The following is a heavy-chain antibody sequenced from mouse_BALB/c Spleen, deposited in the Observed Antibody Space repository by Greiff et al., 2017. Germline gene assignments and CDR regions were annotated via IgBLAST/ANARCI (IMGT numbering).Heavy chain of an antibody. D-gene: IGHD2-12*01. Sequence: EVKLVESGGGLVKPGGSLKLSCAASGFTFSSYTMSWVRQTPEKRLEWVATISSGGGNTYYPDSVKGRFTISRDNAKNNLYLQMSSLRSEDTALYYCARWHDEKTSVRYFDVWGAGTTVTVSS. CDR3: ARWHDEKTSVRYFDV. J-gene: IGHJ1*01. CDR1: GFTFSSYT. CDR2: ISSGGGNT. V-gene: IGHV5-9*03.